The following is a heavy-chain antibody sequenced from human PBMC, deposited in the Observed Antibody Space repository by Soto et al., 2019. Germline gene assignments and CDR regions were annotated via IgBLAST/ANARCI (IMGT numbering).Heavy chain of an antibody. CDR2: ISYDGSNK. Sequence: GGSLRLSCAASGFTFSSYAMHWVRQAPGKGLEWVAVISYDGSNKYYADSVKGRFTISRDNSKNTLYLQMNSLRAEDTAVYYCARDKSAFDIWGQGTMVTVSS. J-gene: IGHJ3*02. V-gene: IGHV3-30-3*01. CDR1: GFTFSSYA. CDR3: ARDKSAFDI.